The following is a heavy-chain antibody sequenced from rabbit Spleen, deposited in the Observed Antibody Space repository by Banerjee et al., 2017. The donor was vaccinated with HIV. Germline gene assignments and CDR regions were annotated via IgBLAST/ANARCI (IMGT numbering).Heavy chain of an antibody. Sequence: QSLEESGGDLVKPGGTLTLTCTVSGFSFSSTYDMCWVRQAPGKGLEWISCIAGSSSGFTYSATRAKGRFTCSKTSSTTVTLQMTSLTAADTATYFCAREDVGGSISLWGQGTLVTVS. D-gene: IGHD1-1*01. J-gene: IGHJ3*01. V-gene: IGHV1S40*01. CDR1: GFSFSSTYD. CDR3: AREDVGGSISL. CDR2: IAGSSSGFT.